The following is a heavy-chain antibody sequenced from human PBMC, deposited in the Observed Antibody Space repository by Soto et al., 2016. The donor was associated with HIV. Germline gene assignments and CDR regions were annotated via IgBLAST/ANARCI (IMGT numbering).Heavy chain of an antibody. CDR2: IYSGGST. V-gene: IGHV3-53*02. CDR1: GFTISFNY. CDR3: ARGPYSSSWYGMDV. J-gene: IGHJ6*02. Sequence: EVRLVETGGGLIQPGGSLRLSCAASGFTISFNYMSWVRQAPGKGLEWVSVIYSGGSTYYADSVKGRFTISRDNSKNTLYLQMNSLRAEDTAVYYCARGPYSSSWYGMDVWGQGTTVTVSS. D-gene: IGHD6-13*01.